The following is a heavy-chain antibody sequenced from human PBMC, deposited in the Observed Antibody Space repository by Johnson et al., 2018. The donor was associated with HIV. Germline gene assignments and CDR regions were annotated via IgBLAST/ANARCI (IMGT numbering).Heavy chain of an antibody. V-gene: IGHV3-30*04. CDR2: ISYDGSNK. CDR1: GFTFSSYA. CDR3: ARGVKQQLSVVDAFGI. Sequence: QEKLVESGGGLVQPGGSLRLSCAASGFTFSSYAMSWVRPAPGKGLEWVAVISYDGSNKYYADSAKGRFTISRDNSRNTLFLQMNSLRVEDTAAYYCARGVKQQLSVVDAFGIWGQGTMVTVSS. D-gene: IGHD6-13*01. J-gene: IGHJ3*02.